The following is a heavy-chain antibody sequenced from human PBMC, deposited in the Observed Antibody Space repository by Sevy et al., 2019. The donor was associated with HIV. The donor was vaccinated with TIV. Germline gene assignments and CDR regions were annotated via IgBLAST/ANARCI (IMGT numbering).Heavy chain of an antibody. V-gene: IGHV3-23*01. J-gene: IGHJ4*02. Sequence: GGSLRLSCAVSGFNFNIYSMSWVRQAPGKGLEGVSTLSFGCGKINYADSVKGRFIISRDDSKNTLSLQMNSLRAEDTAVYFCAREGCSRPHDYWGQGTLVTVSS. CDR1: GFNFNIYS. D-gene: IGHD3-10*02. CDR2: LSFGCGKI. CDR3: AREGCSRPHDY.